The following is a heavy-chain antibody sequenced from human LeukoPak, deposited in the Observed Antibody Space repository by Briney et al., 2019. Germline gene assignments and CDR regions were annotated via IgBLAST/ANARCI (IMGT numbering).Heavy chain of an antibody. CDR2: IFYSGST. V-gene: IGHV4-59*01. J-gene: IGHJ4*02. CDR1: GGSISSYY. Sequence: SETLSLTCTVSGGSISSYYWSWIRQPPGKGLEWIGYIFYSGSTNYNPSLKSRVTISVDTSKNQFSLKLSSVTAADTAVYYCARGTGYSSVTYWGQGTLVTVSP. CDR3: ARGTGYSSVTY. D-gene: IGHD6-19*01.